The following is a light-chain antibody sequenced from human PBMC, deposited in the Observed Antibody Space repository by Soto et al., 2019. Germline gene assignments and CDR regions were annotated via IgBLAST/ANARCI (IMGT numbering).Light chain of an antibody. V-gene: IGKV1-9*01. CDR2: AAS. CDR3: QQLNSYPLT. CDR1: QGISSY. J-gene: IGKJ4*01. Sequence: DIQLTQSPSFLSASVGDRVTITCRASQGISSYLAWYLQKPGTAPNLLISAASTLQSGVPSRFSGSGSGTEFTLTISSLQPEDFATYYCQQLNSYPLTFGGGTKVEIK.